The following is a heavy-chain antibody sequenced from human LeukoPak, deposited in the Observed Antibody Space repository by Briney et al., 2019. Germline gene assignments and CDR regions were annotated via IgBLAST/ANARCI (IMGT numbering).Heavy chain of an antibody. CDR3: ARSRGYQLRDIWFDP. V-gene: IGHV4-31*03. Sequence: SQTLSLTCTVSGGSISSGGYYWSWLRQHPGKGLEWLGYIYYSGSTYYNPSLKSRVTISVDTSKNQFSLKLSSVTAADTAVYYCARSRGYQLRDIWFDPWGQGTLVTVSS. CDR2: IYYSGST. CDR1: GGSISSGGYY. J-gene: IGHJ5*02. D-gene: IGHD2-2*01.